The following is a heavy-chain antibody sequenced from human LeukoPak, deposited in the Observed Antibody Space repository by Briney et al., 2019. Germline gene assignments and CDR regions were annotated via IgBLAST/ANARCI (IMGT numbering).Heavy chain of an antibody. CDR1: GFTFSTYP. CDR3: ASSKGPLNY. CDR2: ISSSSTTI. J-gene: IGHJ4*02. Sequence: GGSLRLSCAASGFTFSTYPMNWVRQAPVKGLEWVSYISSSSTTIYYADSVKGRLTISRDDAKNSLFLQLNSLRVEDTAVYYCASSKGPLNYWGQGTLVTVSS. V-gene: IGHV3-48*01.